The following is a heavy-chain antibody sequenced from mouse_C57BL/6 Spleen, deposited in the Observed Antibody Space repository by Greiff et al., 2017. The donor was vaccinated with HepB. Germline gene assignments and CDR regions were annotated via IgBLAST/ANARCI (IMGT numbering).Heavy chain of an antibody. V-gene: IGHV5-9-1*02. J-gene: IGHJ1*03. Sequence: EVHLVESGEGLVKPGGSLKLSCAASGFTFSSYAMSWVRQTPEKRLEWVAYISSGGDYIYYADTVKGRFTISRDNARNTLYLQMSSLKSEETAMYYCTRDEGVYYYGSSPYFDVWGTGTTVTVSS. D-gene: IGHD1-1*01. CDR3: TRDEGVYYYGSSPYFDV. CDR1: GFTFSSYA. CDR2: ISSGGDYI.